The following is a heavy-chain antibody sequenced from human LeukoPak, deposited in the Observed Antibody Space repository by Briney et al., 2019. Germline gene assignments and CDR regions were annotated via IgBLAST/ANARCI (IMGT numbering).Heavy chain of an antibody. CDR3: AKDEWSSGYDFDY. CDR2: ISAGAGST. Sequence: ISAGAGSTQYGDWVKGRFTIARENSKKRLYLQMNSLRAEDTAVYYCAKDEWSSGYDFDYWGQGTLVTVSS. J-gene: IGHJ4*02. V-gene: IGHV3-23*01. D-gene: IGHD5-12*01.